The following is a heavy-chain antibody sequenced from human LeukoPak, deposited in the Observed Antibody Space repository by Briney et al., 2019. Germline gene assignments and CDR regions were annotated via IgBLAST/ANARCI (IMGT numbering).Heavy chain of an antibody. V-gene: IGHV4-39*01. CDR3: ARLPLGGDTAYH. J-gene: IGHJ4*02. Sequence: PSETLSLTCTVSGGSISSSSYYWGWIRQPPGKGLEWIGSIYYSGSTYYNPSLKSRVTISVDTSKNQFSLKLSSVTAADTAVYYCARLPLGGDTAYHWGQGTLVTVSS. CDR1: GGSISSSSYY. D-gene: IGHD2-21*02. CDR2: IYYSGST.